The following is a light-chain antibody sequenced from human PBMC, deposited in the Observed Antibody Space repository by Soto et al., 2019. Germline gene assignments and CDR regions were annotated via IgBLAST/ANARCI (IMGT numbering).Light chain of an antibody. CDR2: EVS. J-gene: IGLJ2*01. V-gene: IGLV2-14*01. CDR3: CSYAGSTTRVQ. CDR1: SSDVDTYKY. Sequence: ALTQPASVSGSPGQSITISCTGTSSDVDTYKYVSWYQQHPGKAPKLMIYEVSYRPSGVSDRFSGSKSGNTASLTISGLQAEDEADYYCCSYAGSTTRVQFGGGTQLTVL.